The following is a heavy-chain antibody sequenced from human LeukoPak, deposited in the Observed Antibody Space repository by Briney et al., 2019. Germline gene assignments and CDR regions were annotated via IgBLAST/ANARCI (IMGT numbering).Heavy chain of an antibody. CDR1: GFTFSSYS. J-gene: IGHJ6*02. D-gene: IGHD4-23*01. V-gene: IGHV3-21*04. Sequence: GGSLRLSCAASGFTFSSYSMNWVRQAPGKGLEWVSSISSSSSYIYYADSVKGRFTISRDNAKNSLYLQMNSLRAEDTAVYYCARRTTVVTYYYYGMDVWGQGTTVTVSS. CDR3: ARRTTVVTYYYYGMDV. CDR2: ISSSSSYI.